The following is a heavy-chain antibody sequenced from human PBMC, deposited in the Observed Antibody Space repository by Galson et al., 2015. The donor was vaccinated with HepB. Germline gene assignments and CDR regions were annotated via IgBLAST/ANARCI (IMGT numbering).Heavy chain of an antibody. CDR2: ISGSGGST. CDR1: GFTFSSYA. CDR3: AKDHAEAWDTAMVPSDY. D-gene: IGHD5-18*01. J-gene: IGHJ4*02. V-gene: IGHV3-23*01. Sequence: SLRLSCAASGFTFSSYAMSWVRQAPGKGLEWVSAISGSGGSTYYADSVKGRFTISRDNSKNTLYLQMNSLRAEDTAVYYCAKDHAEAWDTAMVPSDYWGQGTLVTVSS.